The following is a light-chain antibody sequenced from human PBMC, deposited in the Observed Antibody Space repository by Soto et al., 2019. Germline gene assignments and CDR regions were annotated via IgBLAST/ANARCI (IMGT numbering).Light chain of an antibody. V-gene: IGKV3-20*01. CDR3: QQYGSSPIT. J-gene: IGKJ5*01. Sequence: EIVLTQSPVTLSLSPGDRATLSCRASQSVSSSYLAWYQQKPGQAPRLLIYGASTRATGIPDRFSGDGSVTHFTLTISRLEAEDFVMYYCQQYGSSPITFGQGTRLEI. CDR2: GAS. CDR1: QSVSSSY.